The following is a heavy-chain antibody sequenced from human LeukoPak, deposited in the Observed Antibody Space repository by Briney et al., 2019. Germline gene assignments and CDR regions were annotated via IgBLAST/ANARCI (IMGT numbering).Heavy chain of an antibody. J-gene: IGHJ4*02. D-gene: IGHD5-18*01. V-gene: IGHV4-31*03. CDR3: ARDRAGYSYGSNVYYFDY. CDR2: IYYSGST. Sequence: SETLSLTCTVSGGSISNGGYYWSWIRQHPGEGLEWIGYIYYSGSTNYNPSLKSRVTISVDTSKNQFSLKLSSVTAADTAVYYCARDRAGYSYGSNVYYFDYWGQGTLVTVSS. CDR1: GGSISNGGYY.